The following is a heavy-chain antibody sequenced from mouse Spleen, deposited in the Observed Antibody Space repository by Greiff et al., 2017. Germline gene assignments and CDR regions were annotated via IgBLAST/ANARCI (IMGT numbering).Heavy chain of an antibody. CDR1: GYTFTSYW. V-gene: IGHV1-55*01. CDR2: IYPGSGST. CDR3: ARIYYSDGSHFDS. J-gene: IGHJ2*01. D-gene: IGHD1-1*01. Sequence: QVQLQQPGAELVKPGASVKMSCKASGYTFTSYWITWVKQRPGQGLEWIGDIYPGSGSTNYNEKFKSKATLTVDTSSSTAYMQLSSLTSEDSAVYYCARIYYSDGSHFDSWGQGTTLTVSS.